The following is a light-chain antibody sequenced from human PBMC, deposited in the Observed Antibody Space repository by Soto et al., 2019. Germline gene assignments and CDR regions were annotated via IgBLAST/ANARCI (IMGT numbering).Light chain of an antibody. J-gene: IGKJ1*01. CDR2: APA. V-gene: IGKV3-20*01. CDR3: QQYDTSPGT. Sequence: EIVLTQSPGTLSLSPGESATLSCRASHSIVSNYLAWYQQKPGQAPRLLTYAPASRATGVPERFSASGSGTDFTLTISTLEPEDSAVYYCQQYDTSPGTFGQGTKVEIK. CDR1: HSIVSNY.